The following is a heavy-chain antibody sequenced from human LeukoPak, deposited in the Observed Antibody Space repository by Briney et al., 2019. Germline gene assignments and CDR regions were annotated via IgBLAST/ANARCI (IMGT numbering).Heavy chain of an antibody. V-gene: IGHV4-34*01. Sequence: SETLSLTCAVYGGSFSGYYWSWIRQPPGKGLEWIGEINHSGSTNYNPSLKSRVTISVDTSKNQFSLKLSSVTAADTAVYYCARLKYYYDSGGYRAEYFQHWGQGTLVTVSS. D-gene: IGHD3-22*01. J-gene: IGHJ1*01. CDR2: INHSGST. CDR1: GGSFSGYY. CDR3: ARLKYYYDSGGYRAEYFQH.